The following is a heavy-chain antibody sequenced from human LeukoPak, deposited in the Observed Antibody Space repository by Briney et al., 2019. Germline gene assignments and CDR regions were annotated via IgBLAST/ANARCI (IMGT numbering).Heavy chain of an antibody. V-gene: IGHV1-3*01. J-gene: IGHJ4*02. CDR2: INAGNGNT. D-gene: IGHD2-15*01. Sequence: RASVKVSCKASGYTFTSYAMHWVRQAPGQRLEWMGWINAGNGNTKYSQKFQDRVIITRDTSASTAYMELSSLRSEDTAVYYCARDDCSGGSCYFDYWGQGTLVTVSS. CDR1: GYTFTSYA. CDR3: ARDDCSGGSCYFDY.